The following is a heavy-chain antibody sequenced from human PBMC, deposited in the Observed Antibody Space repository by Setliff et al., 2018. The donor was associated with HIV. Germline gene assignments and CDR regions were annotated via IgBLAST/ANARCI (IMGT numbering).Heavy chain of an antibody. J-gene: IGHJ4*02. V-gene: IGHV1-69*06. CDR1: GYTFTGYY. D-gene: IGHD3-3*01. Sequence: GASVKVSCKASGYTFTGYYVHWVRQAPGQGLEWMGRIIPIFGTANYAQKFQGRVTITADKSTSTAYMELSSLRSEDTAVYYCAGSWSGYPLSFGYWGQGTLVTVSS. CDR3: AGSWSGYPLSFGY. CDR2: IIPIFGTA.